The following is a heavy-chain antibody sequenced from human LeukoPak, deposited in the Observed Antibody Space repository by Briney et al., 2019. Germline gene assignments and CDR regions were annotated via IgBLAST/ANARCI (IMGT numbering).Heavy chain of an antibody. J-gene: IGHJ4*02. CDR2: ISGNSGST. Sequence: ASVKVSCKASGYTFTGYYMHWVRQAPGKGLEWVSTISGNSGSTFYADSVRGRFTISRDNSKNTLYLEMNFLRAEDTAVYYCAKGSVVILAASFYFDYWGQGALVTVSS. D-gene: IGHD2-2*01. CDR3: AKGSVVILAASFYFDY. V-gene: IGHV3-23*01. CDR1: GYTFTGYY.